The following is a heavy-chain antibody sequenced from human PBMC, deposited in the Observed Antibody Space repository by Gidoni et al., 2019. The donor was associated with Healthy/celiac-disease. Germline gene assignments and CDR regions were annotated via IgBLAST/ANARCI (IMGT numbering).Heavy chain of an antibody. J-gene: IGHJ5*02. CDR2: IYYSGST. CDR1: GGSISSSSYS. CDR3: ARLYSSSGNWFDP. V-gene: IGHV4-39*01. Sequence: QLQLQESGPGLVKPSETLSLTCTVSGGSISSSSYSWGWIRQPPGKGLEWIGSIYYSGSTYYHPSLKSRVTISVDTSKNQFSLKLSSVTAADTAVYYCARLYSSSGNWFDPWGQGTLVTVSS. D-gene: IGHD6-6*01.